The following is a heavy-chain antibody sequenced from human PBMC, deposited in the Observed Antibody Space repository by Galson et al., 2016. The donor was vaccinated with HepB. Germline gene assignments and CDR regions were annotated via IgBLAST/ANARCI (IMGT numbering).Heavy chain of an antibody. Sequence: SLRLSCAASGMTFRSEGMHWVRQAPGKGLEWLAVISYNERVENYADSVKGRFTISRGNSKNTVFLQMTSLRLEDTAMYYCARDRGGAMDVWGKGTAVTVSS. CDR3: ARDRGGAMDV. CDR1: GMTFRSEG. D-gene: IGHD3-16*01. V-gene: IGHV3-30*03. J-gene: IGHJ6*04. CDR2: ISYNERVE.